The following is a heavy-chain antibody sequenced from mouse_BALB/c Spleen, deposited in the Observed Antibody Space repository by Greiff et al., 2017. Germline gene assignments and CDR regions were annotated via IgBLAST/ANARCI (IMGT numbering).Heavy chain of an antibody. CDR2: ISSGSSTI. Sequence: EVQLVESGGGLVQPGGSRKLSCAASGFTFSSFGMHWVRQAPEKGLEWVAYISSGSSTIYYADTVKGRFTISRDNPKNTLFLQMTSLRSEDTAMYYCARSWLNFDYWGQGTTLTVSS. V-gene: IGHV5-17*02. CDR3: ARSWLNFDY. CDR1: GFTFSSFG. J-gene: IGHJ2*01. D-gene: IGHD1-2*01.